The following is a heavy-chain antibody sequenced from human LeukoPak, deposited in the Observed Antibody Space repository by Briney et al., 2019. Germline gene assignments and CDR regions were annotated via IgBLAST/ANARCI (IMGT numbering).Heavy chain of an antibody. J-gene: IGHJ6*03. Sequence: SETLSLTCTVSGGSISSSSYYWGWIRQPPGKGLEWIGSIYYSGSTYYNPSPKSRVTISVDTSKNQFSLKLSSVTAADTAVYYCARDLSTVTSYDYYMDVWGKGTTVTVSS. CDR3: ARDLSTVTSYDYYMDV. D-gene: IGHD4-11*01. V-gene: IGHV4-39*07. CDR2: IYYSGST. CDR1: GGSISSSSYY.